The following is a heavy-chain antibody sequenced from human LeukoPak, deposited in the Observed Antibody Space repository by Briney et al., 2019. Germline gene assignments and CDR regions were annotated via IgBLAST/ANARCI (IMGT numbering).Heavy chain of an antibody. J-gene: IGHJ3*02. CDR2: IYYRGST. CDR3: ARGGYCSSSSCYGDDAFDI. Sequence: SETLSLTCTVSGGSISNYYWSWIRQSPGEGLEWIAYIYYRGSTNYNPSLMSRVTISVDTPRNQFSLRLSSVTAADTAMYYCARGGYCSSSSCYGDDAFDIWGQGTMVTVSS. V-gene: IGHV4-59*01. CDR1: GGSISNYY. D-gene: IGHD2-2*01.